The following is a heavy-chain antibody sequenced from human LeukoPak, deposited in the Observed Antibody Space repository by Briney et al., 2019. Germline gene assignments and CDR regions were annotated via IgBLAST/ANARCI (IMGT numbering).Heavy chain of an antibody. D-gene: IGHD3-22*01. J-gene: IGHJ4*02. CDR2: IYTSGST. V-gene: IGHV4-61*02. CDR1: GGSSSSGSYY. CDR3: ARHEAYYDSSGFLHYFDY. Sequence: PSQTLSLTCTVSGGSSSSGSYYWSWIRQPAGKGLEWIGRIYTSGSTNYNPSLKSRVTISVDTSKNQFSLKLSSVTAADTAVYYCARHEAYYDSSGFLHYFDYWGQGSLVTVSS.